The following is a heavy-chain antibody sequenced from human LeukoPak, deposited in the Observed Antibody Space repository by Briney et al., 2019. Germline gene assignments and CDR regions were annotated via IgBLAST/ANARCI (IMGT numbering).Heavy chain of an antibody. CDR3: AKDRMLGVAAAGTTYYYGMDV. CDR2: ISSSSSYI. J-gene: IGHJ6*02. Sequence: GGSLRLSCAASGFTFSSYSMNWVRQAPGKGLEWVSSISSSSSYIYYADSVKGRFTISRDNAKNSLYLQMNSLRAEDTAVYYCAKDRMLGVAAAGTTYYYGMDVWGQGTTVTVSS. V-gene: IGHV3-21*01. D-gene: IGHD6-13*01. CDR1: GFTFSSYS.